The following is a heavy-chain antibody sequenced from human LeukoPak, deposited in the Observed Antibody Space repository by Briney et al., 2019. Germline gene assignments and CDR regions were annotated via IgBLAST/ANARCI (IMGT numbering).Heavy chain of an antibody. CDR3: ARFRRDGYSYSIKLYYFDY. CDR2: IYYSGST. V-gene: IGHV4-59*01. Sequence: SETLSLTCTVSGGSISSYYWSWIRQPPGKGLEWIGYIYYSGSTNYNPSLKSRVTISVDTSKNQFSLKLSSVTAADTAVYYCARFRRDGYSYSIKLYYFDYWGQGPLVTVSS. CDR1: GGSISSYY. J-gene: IGHJ4*02. D-gene: IGHD5-18*01.